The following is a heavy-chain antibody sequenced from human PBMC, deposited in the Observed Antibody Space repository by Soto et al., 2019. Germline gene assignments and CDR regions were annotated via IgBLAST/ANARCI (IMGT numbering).Heavy chain of an antibody. CDR2: IYSGGST. Sequence: PGGSLRLSCAVSGFIFSTYGMSWVRQAPGKGLEWVSVIYSGGSTYYADSVKGRFTISRDNSKNTLYLQMNSLRAEDTAVYYCARVRFGELDAFDIWGQGTMVTVSS. V-gene: IGHV3-53*01. J-gene: IGHJ3*02. CDR3: ARVRFGELDAFDI. D-gene: IGHD3-10*01. CDR1: GFIFSTYG.